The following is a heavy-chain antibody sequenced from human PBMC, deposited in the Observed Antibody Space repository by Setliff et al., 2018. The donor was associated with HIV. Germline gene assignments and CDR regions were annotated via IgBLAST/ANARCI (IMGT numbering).Heavy chain of an antibody. Sequence: PSETLSLTCAVYGGSFSGYYWSWIRQPPGKGLEWIGEINHSGSTNYNPSLKSRVTISVDTSKNQFSLKLSSVTAADTAVYHCASVGGELPPYWGQGTLVTVSS. CDR2: INHSGST. J-gene: IGHJ4*02. CDR1: GGSFSGYY. CDR3: ASVGGELPPY. V-gene: IGHV4-34*01. D-gene: IGHD1-26*01.